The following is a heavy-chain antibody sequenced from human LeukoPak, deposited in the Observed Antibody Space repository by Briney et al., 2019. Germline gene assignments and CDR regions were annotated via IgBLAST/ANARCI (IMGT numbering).Heavy chain of an antibody. V-gene: IGHV3-66*01. J-gene: IGHJ4*02. Sequence: GGSLRLSCAASGFSVSLNYMSWVRQAPGKGLEWVSIMYSDGNTFYADSVKGRFTISRDGSKNTLYLQMNSLRAEDTAVYYRARGVELYSSGWFLWGQGTLVTVSS. CDR1: GFSVSLNY. CDR2: MYSDGNT. D-gene: IGHD6-19*01. CDR3: ARGVELYSSGWFL.